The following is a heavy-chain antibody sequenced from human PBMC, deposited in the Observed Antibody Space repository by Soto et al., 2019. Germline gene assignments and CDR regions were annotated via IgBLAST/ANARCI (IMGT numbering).Heavy chain of an antibody. V-gene: IGHV4-31*03. CDR3: ARGYSGNYLSFDY. D-gene: IGHD1-26*01. J-gene: IGHJ4*02. Sequence: QVQLQESSPGLVKPSQTLSLTCTVSGGSISXGXXXXXXXXXXXXXXLXWFGYVFYSGRTHYNPSLMSGVSISGDTSENQCSLMVSSVTAADTAVYYCARGYSGNYLSFDYWGQGSLVTVSS. CDR2: VFYSGRT. CDR1: GGSISXGXXX.